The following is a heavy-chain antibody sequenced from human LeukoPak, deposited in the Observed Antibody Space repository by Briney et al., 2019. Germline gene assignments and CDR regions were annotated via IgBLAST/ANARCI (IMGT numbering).Heavy chain of an antibody. J-gene: IGHJ4*02. CDR3: ARPSFRTGSYFDH. Sequence: GGSLRLSCAAPGFTFSSHGMNWVRQAPGKGLEWVSGISPNGVITYYADSVKGRFTISRDNTKTSLYLQMNSLRAEDTAVYYCARPSFRTGSYFDHWGQGTLVTVSS. CDR1: GFTFSSHG. CDR2: ISPNGVIT. V-gene: IGHV3-23*01. D-gene: IGHD3/OR15-3a*01.